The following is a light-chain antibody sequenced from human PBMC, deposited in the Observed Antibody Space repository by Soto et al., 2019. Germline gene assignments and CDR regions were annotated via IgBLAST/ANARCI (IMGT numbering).Light chain of an antibody. CDR1: QSVSSN. Sequence: EIVITQSPATLSVSPGERATLSCSASQSVSSNLAWYQQKPGQAPRLLIYGASTRATGIPARFSGSGSGTEFTLTISSLQSEDFAVYYCQQYNNGPPLTFGGGTKVDIK. CDR2: GAS. CDR3: QQYNNGPPLT. V-gene: IGKV3-15*01. J-gene: IGKJ4*01.